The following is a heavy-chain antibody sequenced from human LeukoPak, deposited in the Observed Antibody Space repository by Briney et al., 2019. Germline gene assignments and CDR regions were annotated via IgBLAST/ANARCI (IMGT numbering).Heavy chain of an antibody. D-gene: IGHD3-22*01. Sequence: GGSLRLSCAASGFTFSSYAMSWVRQAPGKGLVWVSHINSDGSSTNYADSVKGRFTISRDNAKNTLYLQMNSLRAEDTAVYYCARDHQTYYYDSSGYYRVSLGYDYWGQGTLVTVSS. J-gene: IGHJ4*02. CDR3: ARDHQTYYYDSSGYYRVSLGYDY. CDR1: GFTFSSYA. V-gene: IGHV3-74*01. CDR2: INSDGSST.